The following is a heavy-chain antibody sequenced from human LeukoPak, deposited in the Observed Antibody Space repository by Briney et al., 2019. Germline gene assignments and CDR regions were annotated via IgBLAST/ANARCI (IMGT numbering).Heavy chain of an antibody. V-gene: IGHV1-18*01. J-gene: IGHJ4*02. CDR2: ISAYNGNT. Sequence: ASVKVSCKASGYTFTSYGISWVRQAPGQGLEWMGWISAYNGNTNYAQKLQGRVTMTTDTSTSTAYMELRSLRSDDTAVYYCARDHRGLVTLPYFDYWGQGTLVTVSS. CDR1: GYTFTSYG. CDR3: ARDHRGLVTLPYFDY. D-gene: IGHD1-26*01.